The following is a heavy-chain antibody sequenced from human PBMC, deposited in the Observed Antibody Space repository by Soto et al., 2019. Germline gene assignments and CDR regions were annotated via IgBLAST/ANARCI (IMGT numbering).Heavy chain of an antibody. CDR1: GFTFSSYA. V-gene: IGHV3-23*01. CDR2: ISGSGGST. Sequence: EVQLLESGGGLVQPGGSLRLSCAASGFTFSSYAMSWVRQAPGKVLEWVSAISGSGGSTYYADSVKGRFTISRDNSKNTLYLQMNSLRAEDTAVYYCAKAAERAYYYDSSGYYYVGYFDYWGQGTLVTVSS. J-gene: IGHJ4*02. CDR3: AKAAERAYYYDSSGYYYVGYFDY. D-gene: IGHD3-22*01.